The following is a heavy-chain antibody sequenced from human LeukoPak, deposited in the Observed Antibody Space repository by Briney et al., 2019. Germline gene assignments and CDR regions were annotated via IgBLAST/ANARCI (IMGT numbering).Heavy chain of an antibody. CDR3: AKERQWRPGSWFDP. J-gene: IGHJ5*02. V-gene: IGHV3-23*01. D-gene: IGHD6-19*01. CDR1: GFTFSSYA. CDR2: ISGSGGST. Sequence: PGGSPRLSCAASGFTFSSYAMSWVRQAPGKGLEWVSPISGSGGSTYYADSVKGRFTISRDNSKNTLYLQMNSLRAEDTAVYYCAKERQWRPGSWFDPWGQGTLVTVSS.